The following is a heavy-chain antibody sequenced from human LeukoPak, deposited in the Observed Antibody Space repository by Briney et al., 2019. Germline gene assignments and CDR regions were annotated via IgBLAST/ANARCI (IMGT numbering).Heavy chain of an antibody. V-gene: IGHV3-74*01. J-gene: IGHJ4*02. Sequence: QPGGSLRLSYAASAFTLSSYCVSWVRHPPGEGLVWVSRIHTDGSSTTYADSVKGRFTISRDNAKNTLYLQMNSLRVEDTAVYYCARDSFAPSWGQGTLVTVSS. D-gene: IGHD2/OR15-2a*01. CDR1: AFTLSSYC. CDR3: ARDSFAPS. CDR2: IHTDGSST.